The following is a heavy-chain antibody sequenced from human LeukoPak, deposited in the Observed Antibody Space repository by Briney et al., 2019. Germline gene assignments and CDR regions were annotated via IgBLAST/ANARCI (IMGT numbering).Heavy chain of an antibody. V-gene: IGHV4-59*01. CDR2: IYYSGST. D-gene: IGHD3-22*01. Sequence: PSETLSLTCTVSGGSISSYYWSWIRQPPGKGLEWIGDIYYSGSTNYNPSLKSRVTISVDTSKNQFSLKLSSVTAADTAVYYCARVQYYYDSSGYSEWFDPWGQGTLVTVSS. CDR1: GGSISSYY. J-gene: IGHJ5*02. CDR3: ARVQYYYDSSGYSEWFDP.